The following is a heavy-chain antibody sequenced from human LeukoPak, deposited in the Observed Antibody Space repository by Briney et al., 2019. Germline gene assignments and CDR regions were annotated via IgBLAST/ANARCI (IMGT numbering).Heavy chain of an antibody. CDR3: ARGRSSSWCPSSGSYWFDP. D-gene: IGHD6-13*01. J-gene: IGHJ5*02. Sequence: SVKVSCKASGGTFSSYAISWVRQAPGQGLEWMGGIIPIFGTANYAQKFQGRVTITADESTSTAYMELSSLRSEDTAVYYCARGRSSSWCPSSGSYWFDPWGQGTLVTVSS. CDR2: IIPIFGTA. V-gene: IGHV1-69*13. CDR1: GGTFSSYA.